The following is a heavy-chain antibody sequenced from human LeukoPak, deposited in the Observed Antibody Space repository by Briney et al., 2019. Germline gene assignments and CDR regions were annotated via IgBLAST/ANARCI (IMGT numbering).Heavy chain of an antibody. CDR3: ARDRSDSGDYVLLDS. V-gene: IGHV1-18*01. Sequence: GASVKVSCKASGYTFPSYGISWVRQAPGQGLEWMGWINPYNANINYAQKVQGRVTMTTDTSTSTAYMELRSLRSDDTAVYYCARDRSDSGDYVLLDSWGQGTLVTVSS. D-gene: IGHD4-17*01. CDR2: INPYNANI. J-gene: IGHJ4*02. CDR1: GYTFPSYG.